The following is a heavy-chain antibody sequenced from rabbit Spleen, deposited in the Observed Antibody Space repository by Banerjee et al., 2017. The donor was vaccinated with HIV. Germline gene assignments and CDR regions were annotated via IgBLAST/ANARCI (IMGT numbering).Heavy chain of an antibody. D-gene: IGHD8-1*01. Sequence: QEQLVESGGGLVQPEGSLTLTCKASGFSFSDRDVMCWVRQAPGKGLEWIACINAVTGKAVYASWAKGRFTISKSSSTTVTLQMTSLTAADTATYFCARDAGSYDYIDVYFNLWGQGTLVTVS. J-gene: IGHJ4*01. CDR1: GFSFSDRDV. CDR3: ARDAGSYDYIDVYFNL. CDR2: INAVTGKA. V-gene: IGHV1S45*01.